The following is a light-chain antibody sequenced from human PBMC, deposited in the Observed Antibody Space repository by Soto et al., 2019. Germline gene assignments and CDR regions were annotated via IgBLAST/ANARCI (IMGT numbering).Light chain of an antibody. CDR2: EVS. V-gene: IGLV2-14*01. CDR1: SSGVGGYNY. CDR3: SSYTSSSTRV. Sequence: QPVLTQPASVSGSPGQSITISCTGTSSGVGGYNYVSWYQQHPGKAPKLMIYEVSNRPSGVSNRFSGSKSGNTASLTISGLQAEDEADYYCSSYTSSSTRVFGGGPKLTVL. J-gene: IGLJ3*02.